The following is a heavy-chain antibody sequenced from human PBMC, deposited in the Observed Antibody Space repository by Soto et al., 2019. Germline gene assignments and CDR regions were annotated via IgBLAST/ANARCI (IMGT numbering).Heavy chain of an antibody. D-gene: IGHD2-2*01. CDR1: GYTFTSYA. CDR2: INAGNGNT. Sequence: ASVKVSCKASGYTFTSYAMHWVRQAPGQRLEWMGWINAGNGNTKYSQKFQGRVTITRDTSASTAYMELSSLRSEDTAVYYCARADCSSTSCQPDYFDYWGQGTLVTVSS. CDR3: ARADCSSTSCQPDYFDY. V-gene: IGHV1-3*01. J-gene: IGHJ4*02.